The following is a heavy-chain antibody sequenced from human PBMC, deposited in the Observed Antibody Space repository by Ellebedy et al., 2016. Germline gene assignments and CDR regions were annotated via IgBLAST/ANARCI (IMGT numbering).Heavy chain of an antibody. D-gene: IGHD3-16*02. Sequence: GESLKISXAAFGVTFSSYAMCWVRQIPGKGLEWVAASSVSGGSSWYADSVRGRFTISRDNSKNTLHLHMNSLRAEDTAMYYFVRARDETGSYLHYWGQGTLVTVSS. V-gene: IGHV3-23*01. CDR3: VRARDETGSYLHY. CDR1: GVTFSSYA. J-gene: IGHJ4*02. CDR2: SSVSGGSS.